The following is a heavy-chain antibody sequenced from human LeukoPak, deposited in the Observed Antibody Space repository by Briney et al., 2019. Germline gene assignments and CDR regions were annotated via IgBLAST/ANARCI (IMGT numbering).Heavy chain of an antibody. V-gene: IGHV1-3*01. CDR1: GYTFTSYV. CDR3: ARGLYDSSGYYFNHFDY. D-gene: IGHD3-22*01. CDR2: INAGNGKT. J-gene: IGHJ4*02. Sequence: ASVNVSCTASGYTFTSYVMHWVRQAPGQRLEWMGWINAGNGKTEYSQKFQGRVTISRDTSASTAYMELSSLRSEDTAVYYCARGLYDSSGYYFNHFDYWGQGTLVTVSS.